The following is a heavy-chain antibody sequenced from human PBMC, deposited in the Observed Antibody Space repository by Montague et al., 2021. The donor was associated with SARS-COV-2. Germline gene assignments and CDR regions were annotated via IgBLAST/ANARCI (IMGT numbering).Heavy chain of an antibody. J-gene: IGHJ4*02. CDR2: ISHTGST. V-gene: IGHV4-4*02. Sequence: SEILSLTCVVYVHCISPDNRSPFVRPHPGTAVTVAGRISHTGSTKYKPSLKSRVSMSVDKSWNQFSLRLTSVTAADTAIYYCARKGSGRSDLAYWGQGTLVTVSS. CDR3: ARKGSGRSDLAY. D-gene: IGHD1-26*01. CDR1: VHCISPDNR.